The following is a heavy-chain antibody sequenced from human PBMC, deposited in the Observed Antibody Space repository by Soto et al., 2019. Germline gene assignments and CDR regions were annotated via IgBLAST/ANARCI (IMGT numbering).Heavy chain of an antibody. CDR2: ISASNGDT. D-gene: IGHD3-10*01. CDR3: ARMVRGSKIADEYYMEV. J-gene: IGHJ6*03. V-gene: IGHV1-18*04. Sequence: QVELVQSGVEVKKPGASVKVSCKASGYTFTNHGLSWVRQAPGQGLEWMGWISASNGDTNYAQKFLGRVTVTTDTSTSTGYMELRSIKSEDTAVYYCARMVRGSKIADEYYMEVWGKGTTVIVSS. CDR1: GYTFTNHG.